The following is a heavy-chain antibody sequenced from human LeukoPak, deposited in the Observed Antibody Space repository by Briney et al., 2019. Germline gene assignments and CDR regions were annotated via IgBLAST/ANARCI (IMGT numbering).Heavy chain of an antibody. CDR3: ATDILTGYYTYY. CDR2: INPNSGGT. CDR1: GGTFSSYA. J-gene: IGHJ4*02. D-gene: IGHD3-9*01. V-gene: IGHV1-2*02. Sequence: ASVKVSCKASGGTFSSYAISWVRQAPGQGLEWMGWINPNSGGTNYAQKFQGRVTMTRDTSINTAYMELSRLRSDDTAVYYCATDILTGYYTYYWGQGTLVTVSS.